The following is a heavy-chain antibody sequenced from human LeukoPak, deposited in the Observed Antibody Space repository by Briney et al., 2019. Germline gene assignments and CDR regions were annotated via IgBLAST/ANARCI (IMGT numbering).Heavy chain of an antibody. CDR1: GGSISSSSYY. CDR3: ARDYSGSYVFDY. Sequence: SETLPLTCTVSGGSISSSSYYWGWIRQPPGKGLEWIGSIYYSGSTYYNPSLKSRVTISVDTSKNQFSLKLSSVTAADTAVYYCARDYSGSYVFDYWGQGTLVTVSS. J-gene: IGHJ4*02. D-gene: IGHD1-26*01. V-gene: IGHV4-39*07. CDR2: IYYSGST.